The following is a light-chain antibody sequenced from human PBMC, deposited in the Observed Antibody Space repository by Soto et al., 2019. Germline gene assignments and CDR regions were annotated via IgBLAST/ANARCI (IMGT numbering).Light chain of an antibody. CDR3: QQYFGAPYN. J-gene: IGKJ2*01. CDR1: QSVLYSSDNKNY. V-gene: IGKV4-1*01. Sequence: DIVMTQSPESLAVSLGERATINCKASQSVLYSSDNKNYLAWYQHKPGQPPKLLIYWASTRESGVPDRFSGSGSGTDFTLTISSLQAEDVAVYYCQQYFGAPYNFGQGTKLEIK. CDR2: WAS.